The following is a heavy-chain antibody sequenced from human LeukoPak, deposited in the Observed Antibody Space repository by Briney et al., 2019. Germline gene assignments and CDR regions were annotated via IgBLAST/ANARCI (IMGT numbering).Heavy chain of an antibody. CDR3: ARAWGRYSSGYYLNWFDP. CDR1: GGSISSYY. CDR2: IYYSGST. V-gene: IGHV4-59*01. Sequence: SETLSLTCTVSGGSISSYYWSWIRQPPGKGLEWIGYIYYSGSTNYNPSLKSRVTISVDTSKNQFSLKLSSVTAADTAVYYCARAWGRYSSGYYLNWFDPWGQGTPVTVSS. D-gene: IGHD3-22*01. J-gene: IGHJ5*02.